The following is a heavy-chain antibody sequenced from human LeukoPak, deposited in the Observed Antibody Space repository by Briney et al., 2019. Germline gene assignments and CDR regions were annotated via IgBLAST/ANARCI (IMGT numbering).Heavy chain of an antibody. D-gene: IGHD1-26*01. CDR2: ISLAGRT. CDR3: SRESGPFCPFGH. V-gene: IGHV4-4*02. CDR1: GGSITTTNY. Sequence: SETLSLTCGVSGGSITTTNYWSWVRPPPGGGLEWIGEISLAGRTLYNPSLQSRVHISRDKSKNHLYLNLASVTAADTAVYYCSRESGPFCPFGHWGQGTLVAVTS. J-gene: IGHJ4*02.